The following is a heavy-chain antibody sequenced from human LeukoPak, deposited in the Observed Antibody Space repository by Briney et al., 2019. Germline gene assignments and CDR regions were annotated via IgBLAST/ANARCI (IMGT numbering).Heavy chain of an antibody. CDR2: FSRRGTT. J-gene: IGHJ4*02. Sequence: GGSLRLSCAASGFTFSPYAMDWVRQAPGKGLQWVSAFSRRGTTHYADSVKGRFTISRDNSKNEVYLQMNSLRVDDTGIHYCAREQAGTSGWYTLDYWGQGTVVTVSS. CDR3: AREQAGTSGWYTLDY. V-gene: IGHV3-23*01. D-gene: IGHD6-13*01. CDR1: GFTFSPYA.